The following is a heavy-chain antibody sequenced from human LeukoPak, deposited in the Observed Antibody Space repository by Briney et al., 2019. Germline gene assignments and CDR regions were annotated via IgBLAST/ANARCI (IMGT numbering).Heavy chain of an antibody. D-gene: IGHD6-13*01. CDR3: ARVKFIAAAGNDNWFDP. J-gene: IGHJ5*02. CDR1: GYTFTRHY. Sequence: ASVKVSCKASGYTFTRHYIQWVRQAPGQGLEWMGIINPSGGSTSYAQKFQGRVTLTRDTSTSTAYMELRSLRSDDTAVYYCARVKFIAAAGNDNWFDPWGQGTLVTVSS. CDR2: INPSGGST. V-gene: IGHV1-46*01.